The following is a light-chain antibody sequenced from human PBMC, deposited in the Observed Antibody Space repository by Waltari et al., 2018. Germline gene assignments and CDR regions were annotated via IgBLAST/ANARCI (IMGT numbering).Light chain of an antibody. J-gene: IGLJ3*02. V-gene: IGLV3-1*01. CDR2: EDI. CDR3: QALGSNRWV. Sequence: SYELTQPPSVSVSPGQTASITCSGDILGNKYASWYQHKPGQSPLLVIYEDIKRPSGIPERFSCSKSGNTATLTISWTQSMDDADYYCQALGSNRWVFGGGTKLTVL. CDR1: ILGNKY.